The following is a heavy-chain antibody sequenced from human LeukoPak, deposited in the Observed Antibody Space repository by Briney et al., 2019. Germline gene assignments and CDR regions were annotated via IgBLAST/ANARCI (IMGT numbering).Heavy chain of an antibody. D-gene: IGHD2/OR15-2a*01. J-gene: IGHJ4*02. V-gene: IGHV4-59*01. CDR2: IYYSGST. CDR1: GGSISSYY. Sequence: SETLSLTCTVSGGSISSYYWSWIRQPPGKGLEWIGYIYYSGSTNYNPSLKSRVTISVDTSKNRFSLKLSSVTAADTAVYYCARGPGVLRGFDYWGQGTLVTVSS. CDR3: ARGPGVLRGFDY.